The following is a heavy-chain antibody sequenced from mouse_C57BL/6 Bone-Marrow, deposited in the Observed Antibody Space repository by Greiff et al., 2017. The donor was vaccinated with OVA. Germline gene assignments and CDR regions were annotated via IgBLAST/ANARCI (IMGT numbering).Heavy chain of an antibody. CDR1: GFTFSDYY. J-gene: IGHJ3*01. Sequence: EVNVVESEGGLVQPGSSMKLSCTASGFTFSDYYMAWVRQVPEKGLEWVANINYDGSSTYYLDSLKSRFIISRDNAKNILYLQMSSLKSEDTATYYCAREGLLGFAYWGQGTLVTVSA. CDR3: AREGLLGFAY. CDR2: INYDGSST. D-gene: IGHD1-1*01. V-gene: IGHV5-16*01.